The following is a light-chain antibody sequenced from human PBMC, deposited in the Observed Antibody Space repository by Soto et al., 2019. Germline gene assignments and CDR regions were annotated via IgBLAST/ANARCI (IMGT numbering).Light chain of an antibody. CDR3: AAWDDSLNGPLMV. Sequence: QSVLTQPPSASGTPGQRVTISCSGSSSNIGSNTVNWYQQLPGTAPKLLIYSNNQRPSGVPDRFSGSKSGTSASLAISGLQSDDEADYYCAAWDDSLNGPLMVFGGGTKLTVL. V-gene: IGLV1-44*01. J-gene: IGLJ2*01. CDR1: SSNIGSNT. CDR2: SNN.